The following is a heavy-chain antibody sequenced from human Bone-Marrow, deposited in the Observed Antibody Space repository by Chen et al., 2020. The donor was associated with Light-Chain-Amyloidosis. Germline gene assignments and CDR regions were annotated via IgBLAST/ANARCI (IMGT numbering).Heavy chain of an antibody. J-gene: IGHJ4*02. Sequence: EVQLEQSGPEVKKPGESLKVSCTGSGYTFPNYWIGWLRQMPGKGLEWMGVIYPDDSDARYSLSLEGQVTISADQSTTTAYLQWRSLKASDTAMYYCARRRDGYNFDYWGQGTLVTVSS. CDR3: ARRRDGYNFDY. CDR1: GYTFPNYW. CDR2: IYPDDSDA. D-gene: IGHD5-12*01. V-gene: IGHV5-51*01.